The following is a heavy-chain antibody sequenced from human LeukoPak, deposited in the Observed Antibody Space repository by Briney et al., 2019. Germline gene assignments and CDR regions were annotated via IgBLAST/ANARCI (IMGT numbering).Heavy chain of an antibody. CDR3: ARVGGNYEGLIDY. D-gene: IGHD1-26*01. Sequence: ASVKVSCKASGYTFTDYPIGWVRQAPGQGLERMGWISAYNGYTNYPQSLQGRVTMTTDTSTGTAYMELRSLRFDDTAIYYCARVGGNYEGLIDYWGQGTLVTVSS. CDR2: ISAYNGYT. J-gene: IGHJ4*02. CDR1: GYTFTDYP. V-gene: IGHV1-18*01.